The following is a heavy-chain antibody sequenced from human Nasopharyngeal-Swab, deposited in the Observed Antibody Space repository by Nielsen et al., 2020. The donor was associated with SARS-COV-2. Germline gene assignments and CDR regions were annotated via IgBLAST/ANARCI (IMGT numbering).Heavy chain of an antibody. Sequence: SVKVSCKASGGTFSSYAISWVRQAPGQGLEWRGGIIPIFGTANYAQKLQGRVTITADKSTSTAYMELSSLRSEDTAVYYCARGGGGISLDYWGQGTLVTVSS. CDR1: GGTFSSYA. CDR3: ARGGGGISLDY. CDR2: IIPIFGTA. V-gene: IGHV1-69*06. D-gene: IGHD1-14*01. J-gene: IGHJ4*02.